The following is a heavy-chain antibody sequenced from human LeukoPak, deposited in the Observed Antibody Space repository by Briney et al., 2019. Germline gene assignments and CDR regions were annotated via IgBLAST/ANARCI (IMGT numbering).Heavy chain of an antibody. Sequence: GASVKVSCKASGYTFTSYGISWVRQAPGQGLEWMGWISAYNGNTNYAQKLQGRVTMTTDTSTSTAYMELRSLRSDDTAVYYCARGVITMIVVVMTHLDYWGQGTLVTVSS. V-gene: IGHV1-18*01. J-gene: IGHJ4*02. CDR2: ISAYNGNT. D-gene: IGHD3-22*01. CDR1: GYTFTSYG. CDR3: ARGVITMIVVVMTHLDY.